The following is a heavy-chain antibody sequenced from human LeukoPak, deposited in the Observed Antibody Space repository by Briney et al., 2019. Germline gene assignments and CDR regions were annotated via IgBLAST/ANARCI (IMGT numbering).Heavy chain of an antibody. J-gene: IGHJ2*01. D-gene: IGHD2-21*02. CDR1: GYTFTSYG. Sequence: ASVKVSCKASGYTFTSYGISWVRQAPGQGLEWMGWISAYNGNTNYAQKLQGRVTMTTDTSTSTAYMELRSLRSDDTAVYYCARGQCSGDCYTYWYFDLWGRGTLVTVSS. V-gene: IGHV1-18*01. CDR3: ARGQCSGDCYTYWYFDL. CDR2: ISAYNGNT.